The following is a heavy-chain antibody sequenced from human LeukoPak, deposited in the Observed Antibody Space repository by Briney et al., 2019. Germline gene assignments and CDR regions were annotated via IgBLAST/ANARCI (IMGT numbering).Heavy chain of an antibody. CDR3: AKDLRGIDYPYYYYYGMDV. V-gene: IGHV3-23*01. CDR2: ISGSGGST. Sequence: GESLGLSCAASGFTFSSYAMSWVRQAPGKGLEWVSAISGSGGSTYYADSVKGRFTISRDNSKNTLYLQMDSLRAEDTAVYYCAKDLRGIDYPYYYYYGMDVWGQGTTVTVSS. J-gene: IGHJ6*02. CDR1: GFTFSSYA. D-gene: IGHD5-12*01.